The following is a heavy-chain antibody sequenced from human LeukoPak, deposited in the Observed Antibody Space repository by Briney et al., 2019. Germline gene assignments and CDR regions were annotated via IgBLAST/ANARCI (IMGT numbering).Heavy chain of an antibody. CDR2: IYYSGST. V-gene: IGHV4-31*03. D-gene: IGHD3-22*01. Sequence: SQTLSLTCTVSGGSISSGGYYWSWIRQHPGEGLEWIGYIYYSGSTYYNPSLKSRVTISVDTSKNQFSLKLSSVTAADTAVYYCARSNDSSGRGSIDYWGQGTLVTVSS. CDR3: ARSNDSSGRGSIDY. J-gene: IGHJ4*02. CDR1: GGSISSGGYY.